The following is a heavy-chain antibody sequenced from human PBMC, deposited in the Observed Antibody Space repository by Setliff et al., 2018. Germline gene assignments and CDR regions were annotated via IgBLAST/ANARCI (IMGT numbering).Heavy chain of an antibody. J-gene: IGHJ4*02. CDR2: ITGSSSAT. CDR3: AKTSGSHWGFDS. D-gene: IGHD1-26*01. V-gene: IGHV3-23*01. Sequence: GGSLRLSCAASGFIFSNYAMSWVRQAPGKGLEWVSVITGSSSATDYANSVKGRFTMSRDPSKNTVYLQMNYLSVEDTAVHYCAKTSGSHWGFDSWGQGTLVTVSS. CDR1: GFIFSNYA.